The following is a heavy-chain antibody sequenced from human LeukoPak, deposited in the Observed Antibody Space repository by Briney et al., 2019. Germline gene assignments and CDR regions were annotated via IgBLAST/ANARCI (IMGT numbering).Heavy chain of an antibody. CDR1: GFTFDDYA. J-gene: IGHJ4*02. CDR2: ISWNSGSI. Sequence: GGSLRLSCAASGFTFDDYAMHWVRHAPGKGLEWVSGISWNSGSIDNADSVKRGFTISSDNDKNSLYLPMNSLRAEDTALYYCAKDMFGELLHPDYWGQGTLVTVSS. V-gene: IGHV3-9*01. D-gene: IGHD3-10*02. CDR3: AKDMFGELLHPDY.